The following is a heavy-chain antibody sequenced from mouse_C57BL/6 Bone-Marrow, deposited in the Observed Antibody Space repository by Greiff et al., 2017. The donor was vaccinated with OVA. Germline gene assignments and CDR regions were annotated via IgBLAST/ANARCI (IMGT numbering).Heavy chain of an antibody. CDR2: INPSTGGT. V-gene: IGHV1-42*01. CDR1: GYSFTGYY. Sequence: EVQLQESGPELVKPGASVKISCKASGYSFTGYYMNWVKQSPEKSLEWIGEINPSTGGTTYNQKFKAKATLTVDKSSSTAYMQLKSLTSEDSAVYYCARRGYYGSSLYYAMDYWGQGTSVTVSS. CDR3: ARRGYYGSSLYYAMDY. D-gene: IGHD1-1*01. J-gene: IGHJ4*01.